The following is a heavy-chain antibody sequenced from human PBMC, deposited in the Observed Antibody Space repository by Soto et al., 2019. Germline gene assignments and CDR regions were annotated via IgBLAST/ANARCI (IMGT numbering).Heavy chain of an antibody. J-gene: IGHJ6*02. Sequence: LSLTCTVSGGSVSSGSYYWSWIRQPPGKGLEWIGYIYYSGSTNYNPSLKSRVTISVDTSKNQFSLKLSSVNAADTAVYYCARKTGAKYYYYYYGMDVWGPGTTLTV. CDR3: ARKTGAKYYYYYYGMDV. D-gene: IGHD3-10*01. CDR2: IYYSGST. V-gene: IGHV4-61*01. CDR1: GGSVSSGSYY.